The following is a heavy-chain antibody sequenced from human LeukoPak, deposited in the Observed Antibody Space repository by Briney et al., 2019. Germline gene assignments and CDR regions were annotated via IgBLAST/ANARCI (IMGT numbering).Heavy chain of an antibody. Sequence: QSGGSLRLTCAASGFTFSGYAMSWVRQPPGKGLEWVSAISGSGGSTYYADSVKGRFTISRDNSKNTLYLQMNSLRAEDTAVYYCAKEVEVGGPFDYWGQGTLVTVSS. CDR2: ISGSGGST. D-gene: IGHD1-26*01. CDR3: AKEVEVGGPFDY. V-gene: IGHV3-23*01. J-gene: IGHJ4*02. CDR1: GFTFSGYA.